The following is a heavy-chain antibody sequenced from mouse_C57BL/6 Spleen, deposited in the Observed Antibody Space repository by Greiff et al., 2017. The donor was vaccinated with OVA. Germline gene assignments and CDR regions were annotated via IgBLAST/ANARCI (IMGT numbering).Heavy chain of an antibody. CDR1: GYSITSGYY. D-gene: IGHD5-5*01. V-gene: IGHV3-6*01. CDR3: ATAPLPDWYFDV. J-gene: IGHJ1*03. CDR2: ISYDGSN. Sequence: EVKLMESGPGLVKPSQSLSLTCSVTGYSITSGYYWNWIRQFPGNKLEWMGYISYDGSNNYNPSLKNRISITRDTSKNQFFLKLNSVTTEDTATYYCATAPLPDWYFDVWGTGTTVTVSS.